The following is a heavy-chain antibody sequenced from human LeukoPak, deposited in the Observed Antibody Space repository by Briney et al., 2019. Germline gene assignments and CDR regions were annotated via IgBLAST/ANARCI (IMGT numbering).Heavy chain of an antibody. V-gene: IGHV5-51*01. CDR1: GYSFTSYW. J-gene: IGHJ4*02. CDR3: ARHLGIQSRNSFFDY. Sequence: GESLKISCKGSGYSFTSYWIGWVRQMPGKGLEWMGIIYPGDSDTRYSPSFQGQVTISADKSISTAYLQWSSLKASDTAMYYCARHLGIQSRNSFFDYWGQGTLVTVSS. CDR2: IYPGDSDT. D-gene: IGHD7-27*01.